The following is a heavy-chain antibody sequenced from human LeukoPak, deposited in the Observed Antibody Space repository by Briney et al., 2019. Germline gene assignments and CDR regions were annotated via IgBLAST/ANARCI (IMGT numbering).Heavy chain of an antibody. CDR2: IYYSGST. D-gene: IGHD2-2*01. V-gene: IGHV4-59*01. Sequence: SETLSLTCTVSGGSISSYYWSWIRQPPGKGLEWTGYIYYSGSTNYNPSLKSRVTISVDTSKNQFSLKLSSVTAADTAVYYCARMLLGYCSSTSCYGYYYYYMDVWGKGTTVTVSS. CDR1: GGSISSYY. CDR3: ARMLLGYCSSTSCYGYYYYYMDV. J-gene: IGHJ6*03.